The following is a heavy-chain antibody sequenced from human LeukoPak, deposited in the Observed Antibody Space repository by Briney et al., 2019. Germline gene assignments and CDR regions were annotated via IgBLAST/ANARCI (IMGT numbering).Heavy chain of an antibody. CDR2: IWYDGSNK. CDR1: EFTFRTYA. J-gene: IGHJ4*02. CDR3: ARGEGQLSGTLDY. D-gene: IGHD2-2*01. Sequence: GGSLRLSCAPPEFTFRTYARHWVPQAPGKGLEWVSVIWYDGSNKYYADSVKGRFTISRDNSKNTLYLQMNSLRAEDTAVYYCARGEGQLSGTLDYWGQGTLVTVSS. V-gene: IGHV3-33*01.